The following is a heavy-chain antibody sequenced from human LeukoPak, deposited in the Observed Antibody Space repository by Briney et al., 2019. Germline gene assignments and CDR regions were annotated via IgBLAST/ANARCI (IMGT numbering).Heavy chain of an antibody. J-gene: IGHJ4*02. CDR3: ARDRRDYGDYSYFDY. CDR2: IYYSGRT. CDR1: GGSISNNY. Sequence: PSETLSLTCTVSGGSISNNYWSWIRQTAGKGLEWIGRIYYSGRTNYSPSRNSRVTMSVDTSKNQFSLKLRSVTAADTAVYYCARDRRDYGDYSYFDYWGQGTLVTVSS. D-gene: IGHD4-17*01. V-gene: IGHV4-4*07.